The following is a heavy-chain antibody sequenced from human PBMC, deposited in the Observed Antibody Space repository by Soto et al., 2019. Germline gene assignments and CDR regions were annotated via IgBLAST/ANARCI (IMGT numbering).Heavy chain of an antibody. CDR3: ARSSTVDTTAGGTHFDY. J-gene: IGHJ4*02. CDR1: GYTFSNFA. D-gene: IGHD1-1*01. Sequence: VKVSCKASGYTFSNFAMQWVRQAPGQRLEWMGWINRGNGNTEYSQKFQGRVTITRDTSASSVYMELSSLTSEDTAVYYCARSSTVDTTAGGTHFDYWGQGTLVTVSS. CDR2: INRGNGNT. V-gene: IGHV1-3*01.